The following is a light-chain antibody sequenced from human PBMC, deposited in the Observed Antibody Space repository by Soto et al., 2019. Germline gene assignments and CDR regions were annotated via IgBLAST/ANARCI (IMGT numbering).Light chain of an antibody. CDR1: QSITNF. V-gene: IGKV1-39*01. CDR3: QQSYTTPRLS. CDR2: AAS. Sequence: DIQMTQSPSSLSASVGDKLIITCRANQSITNFLNWYQKKPGEVPKLLIYAASRLESGVPSRFSGSGSGTDFALTINSLQPEDFATYYCQQSYTTPRLSFGGGTRVEFK. J-gene: IGKJ4*01.